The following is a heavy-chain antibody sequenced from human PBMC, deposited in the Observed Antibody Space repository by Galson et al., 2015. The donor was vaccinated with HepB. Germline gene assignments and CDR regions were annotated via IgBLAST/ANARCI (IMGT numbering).Heavy chain of an antibody. CDR1: GFTFSSFW. D-gene: IGHD2-2*01. Sequence: SLRLSCAASGFTFSSFWMRWVRQAPGKGLVWVSHINNDGSSKIYADSVKGRFTISRDNAKNTLYLQMNSLRVEDTAVYYCAGGGRSPKVACRGQGTLVTVS. V-gene: IGHV3-74*01. J-gene: IGHJ4*02. CDR2: INNDGSSK. CDR3: AGGGRSPKVAC.